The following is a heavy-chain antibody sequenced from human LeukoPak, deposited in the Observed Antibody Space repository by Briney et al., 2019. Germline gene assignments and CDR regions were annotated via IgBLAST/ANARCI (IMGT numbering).Heavy chain of an antibody. Sequence: SETLSLTCTVSGGSISGYSWSWIRQPPGKGLEWIGHTYNSGSTDDNPSLKSRVTISVDTSKNQFSLKLSSVTAADTAVYYCARGTYINSGLFDYWGQGTLVTVSS. CDR2: TYNSGST. D-gene: IGHD4-11*01. CDR3: ARGTYINSGLFDY. J-gene: IGHJ4*02. V-gene: IGHV4-59*01. CDR1: GGSISGYS.